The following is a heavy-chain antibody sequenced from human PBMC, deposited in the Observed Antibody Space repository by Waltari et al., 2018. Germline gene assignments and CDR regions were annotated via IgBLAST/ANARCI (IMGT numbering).Heavy chain of an antibody. Sequence: QVQLQQWGAGLLKPSETLSLTCAVYGGSFSGYYWSWIRQPPGKGLEWIGEINHSGSTNYNPSRKSRVTISVDTSKNQFSLKLSSVTAADTAVYYCARHPSSYGLYYYYYGMDVWGQGTTVTVSS. D-gene: IGHD5-18*01. CDR1: GGSFSGYY. CDR2: INHSGST. J-gene: IGHJ6*02. CDR3: ARHPSSYGLYYYYYGMDV. V-gene: IGHV4-34*01.